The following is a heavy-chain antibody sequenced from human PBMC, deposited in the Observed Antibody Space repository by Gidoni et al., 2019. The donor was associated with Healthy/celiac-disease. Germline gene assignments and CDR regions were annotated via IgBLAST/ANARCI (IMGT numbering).Heavy chain of an antibody. Sequence: QLQLQESGPGLVKPSETLSLTCTVSGCSISSSSYYWGWIRQPPGKGLEWIGSIYYSGSTYYNPSLKSRVTISVDTSKNQFSLKLSSVTAADTAVYYCASHRYSSSLGYYYYGMDVWGQGTTVTVSS. CDR2: IYYSGST. V-gene: IGHV4-39*01. CDR1: GCSISSSSYY. CDR3: ASHRYSSSLGYYYYGMDV. D-gene: IGHD6-13*01. J-gene: IGHJ6*02.